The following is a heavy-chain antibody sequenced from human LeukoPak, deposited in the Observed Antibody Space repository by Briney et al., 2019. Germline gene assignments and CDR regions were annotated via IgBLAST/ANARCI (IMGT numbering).Heavy chain of an antibody. J-gene: IGHJ6*03. CDR2: ISPSGGST. CDR3: ARDLEPKGYYYMDV. CDR1: GYAFTSNY. D-gene: IGHD1-1*01. Sequence: ASVKVSCKAFGYAFTSNYMHWVRQAPGQGPEWMGVISPSGGSTTYAQKFQGRVTITADKSTSTAYMELSSLRSEDTAVYYCARDLEPKGYYYMDVWGKGTTVTISS. V-gene: IGHV1-46*01.